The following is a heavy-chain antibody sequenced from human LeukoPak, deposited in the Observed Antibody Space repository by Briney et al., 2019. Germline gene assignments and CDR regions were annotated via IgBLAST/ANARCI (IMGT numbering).Heavy chain of an antibody. D-gene: IGHD1-26*01. CDR2: IYYTGRT. J-gene: IGHJ3*02. CDR1: GDSFSRNTYS. V-gene: IGHV4-39*01. Sequence: PSETLSLTCTVSGDSFSRNTYSWGWIRQPPGKGLEWIGSIYYTGRTFYNPSLKSRVTISVDTSKNQFSLKLSSVTAVDTAVYYCAGRGSMGGSFVGAFDIWGQGTMVTVSS. CDR3: AGRGSMGGSFVGAFDI.